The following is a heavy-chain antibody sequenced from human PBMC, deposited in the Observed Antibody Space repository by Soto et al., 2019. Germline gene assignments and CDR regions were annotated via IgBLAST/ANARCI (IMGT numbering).Heavy chain of an antibody. V-gene: IGHV1-69*06. J-gene: IGHJ5*01. CDR3: ARAQVLYGGHGWSDS. D-gene: IGHD2-8*01. CDR2: IIPAYGTT. Sequence: QVQLVQSGAEVKKPGSSVKVSCKASGGTFRNFAVNWVRQAPGQGPECMGGIIPAYGTTTYAQKFQGRVTFTADRSTSTAYMELSSLRYDDTAVYYCARAQVLYGGHGWSDSWGQGTPVTVSS. CDR1: GGTFRNFA.